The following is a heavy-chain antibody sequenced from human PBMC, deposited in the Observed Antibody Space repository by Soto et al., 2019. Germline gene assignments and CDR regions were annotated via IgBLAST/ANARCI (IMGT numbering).Heavy chain of an antibody. CDR3: ARDKNFAGYYYDSSGYYCDY. CDR2: ISSSSSYI. Sequence: EVQLVESGGGLVKPGGSLRLSCAASGFTFSSYSMNWVRQAPGKGLEWVSSISSSSSYIYYADSVKGRFTISRDNAKNSLYLQMNSLRAEDTAVYYCARDKNFAGYYYDSSGYYCDYWGQGTLVTVSS. J-gene: IGHJ4*02. V-gene: IGHV3-21*01. CDR1: GFTFSSYS. D-gene: IGHD3-22*01.